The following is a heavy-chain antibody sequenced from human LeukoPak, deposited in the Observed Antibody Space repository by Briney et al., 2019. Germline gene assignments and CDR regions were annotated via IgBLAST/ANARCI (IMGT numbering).Heavy chain of an antibody. J-gene: IGHJ4*02. CDR2: IIPIFGTA. V-gene: IGHV1-69*05. CDR3: ARNLAYGGNLFDY. D-gene: IGHD4-23*01. Sequence: GASVKVSCTASGGTFSSYAISWVRQAPGQGLEWMGGIIPIFGTANYAQKFQGRVTMTRDTSTSTVYMELSSLRSEDTAVYYCARNLAYGGNLFDYWGQGTLVTVSS. CDR1: GGTFSSYA.